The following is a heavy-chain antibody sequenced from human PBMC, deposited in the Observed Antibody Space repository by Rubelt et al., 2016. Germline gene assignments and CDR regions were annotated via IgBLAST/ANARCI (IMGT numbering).Heavy chain of an antibody. J-gene: IGHJ6*02. CDR1: GDSVSSNSAC. V-gene: IGHV6-1*01. CDR2: TSYTSKGNN. Sequence: QVQLQQSGPGLVKPSQTLSLTCAISGDSVSSNSACWTWIRQSPSRGLEWLGRTSYTSKGNNAYAASAKSRITINPDPSKNQFSLQLKSVTPEDTAVYYCTRGWAALDVWGQGTTVTVSS. CDR3: TRGWAALDV. D-gene: IGHD1-26*01.